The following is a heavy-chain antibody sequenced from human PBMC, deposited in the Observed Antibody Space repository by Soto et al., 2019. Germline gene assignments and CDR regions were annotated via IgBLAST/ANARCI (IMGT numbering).Heavy chain of an antibody. D-gene: IGHD6-13*01. CDR1: GYTFTGYY. Sequence: SVKVSCKASGYTFTGYYMHWVRQAPGQGLEWMGWINPNSGGTNYAQKFQGWVTMTRDTSISTAYMELSRLRSDDTAVYYCARDLSSPSPKNYYYYGMDVWGQGTTVTVSS. V-gene: IGHV1-2*04. CDR3: ARDLSSPSPKNYYYYGMDV. CDR2: INPNSGGT. J-gene: IGHJ6*02.